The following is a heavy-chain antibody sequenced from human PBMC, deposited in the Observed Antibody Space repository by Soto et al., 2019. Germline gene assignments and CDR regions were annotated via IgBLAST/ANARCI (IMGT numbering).Heavy chain of an antibody. D-gene: IGHD5-18*01. V-gene: IGHV3-30*03. CDR2: ISYDGSNK. CDR1: GFTFSSYG. CDR3: ARDSSGYSYGHGFYYYYGMDV. Sequence: GGSLRLSCAASGFTFSSYGMHWVRQAPGKGLEWVAVISYDGSNKYYADSVKGRFTISRDNSKNTLYLQMNSLRSEDTDVYYWARDSSGYSYGHGFYYYYGMDVWGQGTTVTVS. J-gene: IGHJ6*02.